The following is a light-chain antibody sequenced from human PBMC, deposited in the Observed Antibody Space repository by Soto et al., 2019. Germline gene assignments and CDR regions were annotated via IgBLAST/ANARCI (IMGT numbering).Light chain of an antibody. J-gene: IGLJ3*02. V-gene: IGLV4-60*02. CDR3: ETWDSNSLV. Sequence: QLVLTQSSSASASLGSSVKLTCTLSSGHSSYIIAWHQQQPGKAPRYLMKLEGSGSYNKGSGVPDRFSGSSSGADRYLTISNLQFEDEADYYCETWDSNSLVFGGGIKLTVL. CDR2: LEGSGSY. CDR1: SGHSSYI.